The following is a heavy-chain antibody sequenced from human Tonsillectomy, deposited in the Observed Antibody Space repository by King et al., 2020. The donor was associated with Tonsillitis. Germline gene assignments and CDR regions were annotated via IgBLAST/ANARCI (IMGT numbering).Heavy chain of an antibody. Sequence: VQLQQWGAGLLKASETLSLTCAVYGVSFSGYYWSWIRQPPGKGLEWIGEINHSGSTTYNPSLESRVTISADKTKNQMSVRLGSVTAADTAMYYCARRGRSPGDPFDYWGQGTLVTVSS. J-gene: IGHJ4*02. D-gene: IGHD4-17*01. CDR2: INHSGST. CDR1: GVSFSGYY. CDR3: ARRGRSPGDPFDY. V-gene: IGHV4-34*01.